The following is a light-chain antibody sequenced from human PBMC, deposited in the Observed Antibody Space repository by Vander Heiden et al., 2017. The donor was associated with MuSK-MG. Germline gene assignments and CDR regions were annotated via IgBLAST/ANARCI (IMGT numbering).Light chain of an antibody. CDR3: SSYTSSNTLVL. V-gene: IGLV2-14*03. J-gene: IGLJ3*02. CDR2: DVT. CDR1: SSDVGGYNY. Sequence: QSALTQPASVSGSPGQSITISCTGTSSDVGGYNYVSWYQQHPGEAPKLMIYDVTVRPSGVSNRFSGSKSGNTASLTISGLQADDEADYYCSSYTSSNTLVLFGGGTKLTVL.